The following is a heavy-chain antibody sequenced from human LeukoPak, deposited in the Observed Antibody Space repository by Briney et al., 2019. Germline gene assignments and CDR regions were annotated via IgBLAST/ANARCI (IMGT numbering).Heavy chain of an antibody. Sequence: SGGSLRLSCAASGFTFSSYWMSWVRQAPGKGLEWVANIKQDGSEKYYVDSVKGRFTISRDNAKNSLYLQMNSLRAEDTAVYYCARSSSNCYDSSGYYRHFDYWGQGTLVTVSS. CDR3: ARSSSNCYDSSGYYRHFDY. V-gene: IGHV3-7*01. CDR2: IKQDGSEK. CDR1: GFTFSSYW. J-gene: IGHJ4*02. D-gene: IGHD3-22*01.